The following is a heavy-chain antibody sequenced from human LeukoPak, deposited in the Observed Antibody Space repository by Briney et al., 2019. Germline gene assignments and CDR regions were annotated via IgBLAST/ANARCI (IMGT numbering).Heavy chain of an antibody. CDR2: INHSGST. D-gene: IGHD6-13*01. J-gene: IGHJ6*03. CDR1: GGSFSGYY. V-gene: IGHV4-34*01. Sequence: SETLSLTCAVYGGSFSGYYWSWIRQPPGKGLEWIGEINHSGSTNYNPSLKSRVTISVDTSKNQFSLKLSSVTAADTAVYYCARGSAAVPTSRSYYYYMDVWGKGTTVTISS. CDR3: ARGSAAVPTSRSYYYYMDV.